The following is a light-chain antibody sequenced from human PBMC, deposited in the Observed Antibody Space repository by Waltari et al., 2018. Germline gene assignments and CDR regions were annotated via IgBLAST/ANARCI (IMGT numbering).Light chain of an antibody. J-gene: IGKJ5*01. CDR2: DAS. V-gene: IGKV3-11*01. CDR3: QQRSNWPSIT. CDR1: PSVSSY. Sequence: EIVLTQSPATLSLSPGERATLSCRASPSVSSYLAWYQQQPGQAPRLLIYDASNRATGIPARFSGSGSGTDFTLTISSLEPEDFAVYYCQQRSNWPSITFGQGTRLEIK.